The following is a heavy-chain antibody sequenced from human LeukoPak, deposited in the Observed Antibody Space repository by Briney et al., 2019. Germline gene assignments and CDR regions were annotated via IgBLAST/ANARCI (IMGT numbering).Heavy chain of an antibody. J-gene: IGHJ4*02. CDR3: TRDIIDEGSGSYTS. D-gene: IGHD1-26*01. CDR2: INPNSGGT. CDR1: GYTFTGYY. V-gene: IGHV1-2*02. Sequence: GASVKVSCKASGYTFTGYYMHWVRQAPGQGLEWMGWINPNSGGTNYAQKFQGRVTMTRDTSISTAYMELSRLRSDDTAVYYCTRDIIDEGSGSYTSWGQGTLVTVSS.